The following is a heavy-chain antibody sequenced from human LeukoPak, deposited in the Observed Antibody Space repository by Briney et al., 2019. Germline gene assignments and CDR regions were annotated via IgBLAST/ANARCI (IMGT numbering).Heavy chain of an antibody. J-gene: IGHJ6*03. V-gene: IGHV3-7*01. CDR1: GFTFSSYW. CDR2: IKQDGSEK. Sequence: PGGSLRLSCAASGFTFSSYWMSWVRQAPGKGLEWVANIKQDGSEKYYVDSVKGRFTISRDNAKNSLYLQMNSLRAEDTAVYYCARDKKDYDLWSGPRPLSYYMDVWGKGTTVTVSS. D-gene: IGHD3-3*01. CDR3: ARDKKDYDLWSGPRPLSYYMDV.